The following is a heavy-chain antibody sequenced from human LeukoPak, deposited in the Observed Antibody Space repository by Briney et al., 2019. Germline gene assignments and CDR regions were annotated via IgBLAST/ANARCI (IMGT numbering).Heavy chain of an antibody. Sequence: SSETLSLTCTVSGGSISSYYWSWIRQPAGKGLEWIGRIYTSGSTNYNPSLKSRVTMSVDTSKSQFSLKLSSVTAADTAVYYCARDVVAATHNWFDPWGQGTLVTVSS. V-gene: IGHV4-4*07. J-gene: IGHJ5*02. CDR1: GGSISSYY. D-gene: IGHD2-15*01. CDR2: IYTSGST. CDR3: ARDVVAATHNWFDP.